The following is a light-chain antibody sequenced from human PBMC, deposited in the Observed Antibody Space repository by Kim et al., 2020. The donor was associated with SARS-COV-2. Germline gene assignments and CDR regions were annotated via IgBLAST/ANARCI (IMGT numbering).Light chain of an antibody. V-gene: IGLV3-21*03. CDR1: NVGSKS. CDR2: DDR. CDR3: EVWDSDTDHYV. Sequence: APGKTAAIHGGGENVGSKSVHWYQQKTGLAPVRVIFDDRDRPPGISERFSGSNSGSTATLTISGVEAGDEADYYCEVWDSDTDHYVFGPGTKVTVL. J-gene: IGLJ1*01.